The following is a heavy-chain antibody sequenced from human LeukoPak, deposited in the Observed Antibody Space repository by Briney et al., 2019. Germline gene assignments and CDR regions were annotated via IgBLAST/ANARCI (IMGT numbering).Heavy chain of an antibody. V-gene: IGHV3-30*04. CDR2: ISYDGSNK. D-gene: IGHD6-19*01. J-gene: IGHJ4*02. CDR3: AREGRAGTYFDY. CDR1: GFTFSSYA. Sequence: PGGSLRLSCAASGFTFSSYAMHWVRQAPGKGLEWGAVISYDGSNKYYADSVKGRFTISRDNSKNTLYLQMNSLRAEDTAVYYCAREGRAGTYFDYWGQGTLVTVSS.